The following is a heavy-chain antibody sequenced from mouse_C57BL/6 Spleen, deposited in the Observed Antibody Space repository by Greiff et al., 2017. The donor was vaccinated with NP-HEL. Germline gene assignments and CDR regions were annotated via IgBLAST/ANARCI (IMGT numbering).Heavy chain of an antibody. CDR1: GYTFTSYW. Sequence: QVQLQQPGAELVKPGASVKMSCKASGYTFTSYWITWVKQRPGQGLEWIGDIYPGSGSTNYNEKFKSKATLTVDTSSSTAYMQLSSLTSEDSAVYYCARYTTVVARYYIDYWGQGTTLTVSS. J-gene: IGHJ2*01. D-gene: IGHD1-1*01. CDR3: ARYTTVVARYYIDY. CDR2: IYPGSGST. V-gene: IGHV1-55*01.